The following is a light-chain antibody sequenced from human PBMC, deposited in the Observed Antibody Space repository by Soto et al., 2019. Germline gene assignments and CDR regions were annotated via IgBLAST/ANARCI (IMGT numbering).Light chain of an antibody. V-gene: IGKV3D-15*01. Sequence: ETVLTQSPATLSVSPGGGATLSCRTSQSINDNLAWYQQKPCQPPRLLIYDASTTATGFPARFSGGGFGTEFTLTINSLQSEDFAVYYCQQYNNWPLTFGGGTKVDI. CDR1: QSINDN. CDR2: DAS. J-gene: IGKJ4*01. CDR3: QQYNNWPLT.